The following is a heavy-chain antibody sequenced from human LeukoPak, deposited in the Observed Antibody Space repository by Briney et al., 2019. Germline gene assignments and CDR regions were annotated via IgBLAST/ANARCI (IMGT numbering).Heavy chain of an antibody. CDR1: GGTFSSYA. CDR3: AGSSSDAFDI. V-gene: IGHV1-69*05. Sequence: SVKVSCKASGGTFSSYAISWVRQAPGQGLEWMGGIIPIFGTANYAQKFQGGVTITTDESTSTAYMELSSLRSEDTAVYYCAGSSSDAFDIWGQGTMVTVSS. D-gene: IGHD6-6*01. J-gene: IGHJ3*02. CDR2: IIPIFGTA.